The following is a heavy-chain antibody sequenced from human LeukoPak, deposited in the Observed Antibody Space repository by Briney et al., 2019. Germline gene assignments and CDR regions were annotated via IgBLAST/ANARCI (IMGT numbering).Heavy chain of an antibody. J-gene: IGHJ4*02. CDR2: IWYVGRTQ. CDR3: ARGEYYHESSGYPNY. CDR1: GFTFSTYG. V-gene: IGHV3-33*01. Sequence: PGGSLRLSCAASGFTFSTYGMHWVRQAPGKGLEWVAVIWYVGRTQFYAESVKGRFAVSRDNSKNTLYLQMNSLRAEDTAVYHCARGEYYHESSGYPNYWGQGTLVTVSS. D-gene: IGHD3-22*01.